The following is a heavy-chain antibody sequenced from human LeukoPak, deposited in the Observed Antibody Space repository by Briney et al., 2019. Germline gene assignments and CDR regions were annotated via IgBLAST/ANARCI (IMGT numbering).Heavy chain of an antibody. D-gene: IGHD3-22*01. CDR2: ISGGASNT. V-gene: IGHV3-23*01. Sequence: PGGSLRLSCAASGFTFSSYAINWVRQAPGEGLEWVSAISGGASNTYYPDSVKGRFTISRDNSKNTLYLQMNSLRAEDTAVYYCAKQPPGGYYYESSGYYQYFQHWGQGTLVTVSS. CDR3: AKQPPGGYYYESSGYYQYFQH. CDR1: GFTFSSYA. J-gene: IGHJ1*01.